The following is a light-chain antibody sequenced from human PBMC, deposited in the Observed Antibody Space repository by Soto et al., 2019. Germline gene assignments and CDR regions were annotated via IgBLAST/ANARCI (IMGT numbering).Light chain of an antibody. CDR3: GTWDNSLSAVV. Sequence: QSVLTQPPSVSAAPGQKVTISCSGSSSNIGNNYVSWYQQLPGTAPKLLIYDNNKRPSGIPARFSGSKSGTSATLGITGLQTGDEADYYCGTWDNSLSAVVFGGGTKVTVL. CDR1: SSNIGNNY. J-gene: IGLJ2*01. V-gene: IGLV1-51*01. CDR2: DNN.